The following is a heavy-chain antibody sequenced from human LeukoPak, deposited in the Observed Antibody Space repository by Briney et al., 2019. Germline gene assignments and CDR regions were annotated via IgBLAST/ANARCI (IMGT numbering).Heavy chain of an antibody. J-gene: IGHJ4*02. Sequence: SETLSLTCTVSGGSISSSSYYWGWIRQPPGKGLEWIGSIYYSGSTYYNPSLKSRVTISLDTSKNHFSLNLRSMQASDTAVYYCARAFCVGECFVLHIFFDSWGQGTLVTVSS. D-gene: IGHD2-21*01. CDR3: ARAFCVGECFVLHIFFDS. CDR2: IYYSGST. V-gene: IGHV4-39*02. CDR1: GGSISSSSYY.